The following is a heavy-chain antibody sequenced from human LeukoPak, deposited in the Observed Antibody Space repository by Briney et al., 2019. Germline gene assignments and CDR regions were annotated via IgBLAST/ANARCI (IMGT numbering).Heavy chain of an antibody. D-gene: IGHD3-10*01. CDR3: ARAALRWFGDPGLDY. CDR1: GGSFSGYY. CDR2: INHSGST. J-gene: IGHJ4*02. V-gene: IGHV4-34*01. Sequence: SETLSLTCAVYGGSFSGYYWSWIRQPPGKAREWIGEINHSGSTNYNPSLKSRVTISVDPSKNQFSLKLSSVTAADTAVYYCARAALRWFGDPGLDYWGQGTLVTVPS.